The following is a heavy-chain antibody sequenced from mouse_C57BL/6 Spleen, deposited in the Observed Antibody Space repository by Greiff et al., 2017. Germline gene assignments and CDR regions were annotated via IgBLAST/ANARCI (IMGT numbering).Heavy chain of an antibody. D-gene: IGHD1-1*01. CDR2: IDPEDGET. CDR3: ARNGIITTVVAPWYCDV. Sequence: EVQLQQSGAELVKPGASVKLSCTASGFNIKDYYMHWVKQRTEQGLEWIGRIDPEDGETKYAPKFQGKATLTADKSSNTAYLQLSSLTSEETAVYYGARNGIITTVVAPWYCDVWGTGTTVTVSS. V-gene: IGHV14-2*01. J-gene: IGHJ1*03. CDR1: GFNIKDYY.